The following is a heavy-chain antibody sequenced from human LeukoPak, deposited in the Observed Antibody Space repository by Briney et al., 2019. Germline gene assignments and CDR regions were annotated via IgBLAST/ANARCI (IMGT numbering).Heavy chain of an antibody. CDR1: GGTFSSYA. CDR2: IIPIFGTA. D-gene: IGHD5-18*01. J-gene: IGHJ4*02. Sequence: ASVKVSCKASGGTFSSYAISWVRPAPGQGLEWMGGIIPIFGTANYAQKFPGRVTITADESTSTAYMELSSLRSEDTAVYYCARFSTGYSYAPIDYWGQGTLVTVSS. V-gene: IGHV1-69*01. CDR3: ARFSTGYSYAPIDY.